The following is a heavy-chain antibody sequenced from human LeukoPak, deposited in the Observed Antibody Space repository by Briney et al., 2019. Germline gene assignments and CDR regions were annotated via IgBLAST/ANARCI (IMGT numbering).Heavy chain of an antibody. CDR1: GFTFSSYS. J-gene: IGHJ4*02. D-gene: IGHD6-13*01. V-gene: IGHV3-48*04. CDR2: ISSSSSTI. Sequence: PGGSLRLSCAASGFTFSSYSMNWVRQAPGKGLEWVSYISSSSSTIYYADSVKGRFTISRDNAKNSLYLQMNSLRAEDTAVYYCAKAHSRIAAAGTFHYWGQGTLVTVSS. CDR3: AKAHSRIAAAGTFHY.